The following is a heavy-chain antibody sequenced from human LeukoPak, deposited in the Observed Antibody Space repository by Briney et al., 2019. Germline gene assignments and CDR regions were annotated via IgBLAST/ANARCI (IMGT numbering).Heavy chain of an antibody. V-gene: IGHV3-30*04. CDR1: GFTFSNYA. Sequence: GSLRLSCAASGFTFSNYALHWVRQAPGKGLEWVAVILHDGSNKYADSVKGRFTISRDNSKNTLHLQMNSLRAEDTAVYYCARGHPYYDILTGLDYWGQGTLVTVSS. CDR3: ARGHPYYDILTGLDY. CDR2: ILHDGSNK. J-gene: IGHJ4*02. D-gene: IGHD3-9*01.